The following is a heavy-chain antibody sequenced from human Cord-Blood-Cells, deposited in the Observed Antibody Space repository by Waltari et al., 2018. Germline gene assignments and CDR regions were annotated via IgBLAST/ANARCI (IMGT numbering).Heavy chain of an antibody. CDR3: ARSLGYNYYYGMDV. V-gene: IGHV1-2*04. CDR2: INPNRGGT. J-gene: IGHJ6*02. Sequence: QVQLVQSGAEVKKPGASVKVSCKASGYTFTGYYMHWVRQAPGQGLEWMGWINPNRGGTNYAQEVQGWVTMTRETSISTAYMELSRLRSDDTAVYYCARSLGYNYYYGMDVWGQGTTVTVSS. D-gene: IGHD3-22*01. CDR1: GYTFTGYY.